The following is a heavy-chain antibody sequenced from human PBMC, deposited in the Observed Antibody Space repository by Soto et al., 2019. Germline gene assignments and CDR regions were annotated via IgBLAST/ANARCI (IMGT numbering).Heavy chain of an antibody. CDR2: IKQDGSEK. J-gene: IGHJ6*02. V-gene: IGHV3-7*04. D-gene: IGHD3-16*01. CDR1: GFTFSSYW. CDR3: ARVPFGDDVGGYYYYYGMDV. Sequence: SLRLSCAASGFTFSSYWMSWVRQAPGKGLEWVANIKQDGSEKYYVDSVKGRFTISRDNAKNSLYLQMNSLRAEDTAVYYCARVPFGDDVGGYYYYYGMDVWGQGTTVTVSS.